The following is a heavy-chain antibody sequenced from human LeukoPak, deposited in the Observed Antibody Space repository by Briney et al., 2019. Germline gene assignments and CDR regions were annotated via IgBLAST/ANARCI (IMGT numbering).Heavy chain of an antibody. CDR1: GFSFSTYV. D-gene: IGHD3-3*01. Sequence: GGSLRLSCAASGFSFSTYVMHWVRQAPGKGLEWVAVISYDGGSQYYADSVKGRFTISRDNSKNRLFLQMNSLRAEDTAVYYCAKDLGPLRLLLWLLYGLDYWGQGTLVTVSS. J-gene: IGHJ4*02. CDR2: ISYDGGSQ. V-gene: IGHV3-30*18. CDR3: AKDLGPLRLLLWLLYGLDY.